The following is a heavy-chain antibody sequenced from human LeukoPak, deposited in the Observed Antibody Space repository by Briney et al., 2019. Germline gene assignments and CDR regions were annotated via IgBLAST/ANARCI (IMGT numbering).Heavy chain of an antibody. CDR1: GGSISFSTSY. CDR3: ARGEQVNWFDP. J-gene: IGHJ5*02. CDR2: IYYRGST. D-gene: IGHD1-26*01. V-gene: IGHV4-39*01. Sequence: SETLSLTCTVSGGSISFSTSYWAWIRQPPGKGLEWIGSIYYRGSTYYNPSFTSRLTISVDTSKNQFSLNLRSLTAADTAVYYCARGEQVNWFDPWGQGALVIVSS.